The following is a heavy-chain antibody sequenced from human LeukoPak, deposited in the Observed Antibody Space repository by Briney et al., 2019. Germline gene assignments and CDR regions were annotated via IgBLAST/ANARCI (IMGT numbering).Heavy chain of an antibody. CDR2: INSDGSST. Sequence: GGSLRLSCAASGFTFSNYWMHWVRQAPGKGLVWVSRINSDGSSTSYADSVKGRFTISTDNAKNTLYLQMNSLRGEDTAVYYCARNTECSHGSGTGRYYDYYCMDVWGQGTTVTVSS. CDR3: ARNTECSHGSGTGRYYDYYCMDV. D-gene: IGHD3-10*01. CDR1: GFTFSNYW. J-gene: IGHJ6*02. V-gene: IGHV3-74*01.